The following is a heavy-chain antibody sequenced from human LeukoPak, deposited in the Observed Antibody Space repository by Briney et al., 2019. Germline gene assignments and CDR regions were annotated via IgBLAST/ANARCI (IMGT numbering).Heavy chain of an antibody. V-gene: IGHV1-8*01. CDR1: GYTFSSYD. CDR3: ARFASLAVADY. J-gene: IGHJ4*02. Sequence: ASVKVSCKASGYTFSSYDINWVRQATGQGLGGMGWMNPNSGNKGYAQKFQGRVTMTRNTSISTAYMELSSLRSEDTAVYYCARFASLAVADYWGQGTLVTVSS. D-gene: IGHD6-19*01. CDR2: MNPNSGNK.